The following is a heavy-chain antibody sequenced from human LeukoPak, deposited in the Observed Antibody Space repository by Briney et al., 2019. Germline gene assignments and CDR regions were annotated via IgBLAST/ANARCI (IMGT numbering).Heavy chain of an antibody. J-gene: IGHJ5*02. CDR3: ARLCYYGSGSPP. CDR1: GGFISSYY. Sequence: SDTLSLTCSVSGGFISSYYWSCIRQPPGKAVEWIGYIYYSGSTNYNLSLKSRVTMSVDTSKNQFSLKLSSVTAADTGVYYCARLCYYGSGSPPWGQGTLVTVSS. V-gene: IGHV4-59*08. CDR2: IYYSGST. D-gene: IGHD3-10*01.